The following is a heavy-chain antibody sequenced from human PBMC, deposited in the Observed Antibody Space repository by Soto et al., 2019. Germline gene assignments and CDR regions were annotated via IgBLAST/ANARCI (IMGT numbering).Heavy chain of an antibody. V-gene: IGHV3-23*01. CDR3: AIGHNLRAQFDY. CDR2: IRGSGGST. CDR1: GFTFSSYA. D-gene: IGHD3-16*01. Sequence: PGGSLRLSCAASGFTFSSYAMSWVRQAPGKRMEWFSAIRGSGGSTYYAVSVKGRFTISGENSKNTLYLQMTSLRAEDTAVYYCAIGHNLRAQFDYWGQGTLVTVSS. J-gene: IGHJ4*02.